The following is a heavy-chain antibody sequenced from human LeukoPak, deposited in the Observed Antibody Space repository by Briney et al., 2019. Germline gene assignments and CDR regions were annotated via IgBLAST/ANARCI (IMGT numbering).Heavy chain of an antibody. CDR1: GFTISSYA. V-gene: IGHV3-23*01. CDR3: ANSPGYCSGGSCYGY. Sequence: PGGSLRLSCAASGFTISSYAMSWVRQAPGEGLEWVSAISGSGGSTYYADSVKGRFTISRDNSKNTLYLQMNSLRAEDTAVYYCANSPGYCSGGSCYGYWGQGTLVTVSS. D-gene: IGHD2-15*01. J-gene: IGHJ4*02. CDR2: ISGSGGST.